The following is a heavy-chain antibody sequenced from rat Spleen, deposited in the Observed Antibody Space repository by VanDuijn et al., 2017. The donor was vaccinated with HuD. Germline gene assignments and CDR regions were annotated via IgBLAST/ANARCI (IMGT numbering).Heavy chain of an antibody. J-gene: IGHJ3*01. CDR2: INTDGGNT. D-gene: IGHD1-9*01. Sequence: EVQLVETGGGLVQPGRSLKLSCVASGFTFSSYWMYWIRQAPGRGLEWVSSINTDGGNTYYRDSVKGRFTISRDNAKSSLYLQMDSLRSEDTATYYCTTGDYGYTRLFAYWGQGTLVTVSS. CDR1: GFTFSSYW. V-gene: IGHV5-58*01. CDR3: TTGDYGYTRLFAY.